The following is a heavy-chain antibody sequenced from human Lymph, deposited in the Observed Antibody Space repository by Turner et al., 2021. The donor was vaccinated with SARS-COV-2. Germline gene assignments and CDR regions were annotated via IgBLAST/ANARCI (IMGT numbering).Heavy chain of an antibody. J-gene: IGHJ6*02. CDR1: GGSFSGYY. V-gene: IGHV4-34*01. D-gene: IGHD5-18*01. CDR2: INHSGST. Sequence: QVQLQQWGAGLLKPSETLSLTCAVYGGSFSGYYWSWIRQPPGKGLEWIGEINHSGSTNYNPSLKSRVTISVDTSKNQFSLKLSSVTAADTAVYYCARGGVDTAMVRYYYYGMDVWGQGTTVTVPS. CDR3: ARGGVDTAMVRYYYYGMDV.